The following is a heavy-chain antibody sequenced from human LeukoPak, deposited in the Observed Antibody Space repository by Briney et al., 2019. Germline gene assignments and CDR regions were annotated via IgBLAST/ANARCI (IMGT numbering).Heavy chain of an antibody. D-gene: IGHD1-26*01. CDR3: ARDGSGSYSDAFDI. Sequence: PGGSLRLSCVVSGFTVSSNYMSWVLQAPGNGLEWVSVIYSGGSTYYADSVKGRFTISRDNSKNTLYLQMNSLRAEDTAVYYCARDGSGSYSDAFDIWGQGTMVTVSS. J-gene: IGHJ3*02. V-gene: IGHV3-66*01. CDR1: GFTVSSNY. CDR2: IYSGGST.